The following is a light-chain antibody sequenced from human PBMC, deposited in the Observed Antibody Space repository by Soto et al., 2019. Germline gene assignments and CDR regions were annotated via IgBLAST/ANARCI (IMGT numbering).Light chain of an antibody. CDR2: GNS. Sequence: QSVLTQPPSVSGAPGQRVTISCTGSSSNIGAGYDVHWYQQLPGTAPKLLISGNSNRPSGVPDRFSGSKSRTSASLAITGLQAEDEADYSCQSYDSSLSGWVVVGGTKLTVL. CDR3: QSYDSSLSGWV. CDR1: SSNIGAGYD. J-gene: IGLJ3*02. V-gene: IGLV1-40*01.